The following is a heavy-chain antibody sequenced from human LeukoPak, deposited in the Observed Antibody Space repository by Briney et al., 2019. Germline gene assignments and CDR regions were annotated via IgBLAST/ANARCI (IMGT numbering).Heavy chain of an antibody. J-gene: IGHJ6*03. V-gene: IGHV1-2*02. Sequence: GASVKVSCKASGYTFTGYYMHWVRQAPGQGLEWMGWINPNSGGTNYAQKFQGRVTMTRDTSISTAYMEPSRLRSDDTAVYYCARGTYRFGSLYYHYMDAWGKGTTV. CDR3: ARGTYRFGSLYYHYMDA. CDR1: GYTFTGYY. CDR2: INPNSGGT. D-gene: IGHD5-18*01.